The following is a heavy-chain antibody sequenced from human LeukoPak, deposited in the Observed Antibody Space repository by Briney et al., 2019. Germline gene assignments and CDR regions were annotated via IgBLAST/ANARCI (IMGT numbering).Heavy chain of an antibody. D-gene: IGHD5-18*01. CDR1: GGSFSGYY. CDR2: INHSGST. CDR3: ARGRRGYSYGPGSGSFDY. J-gene: IGHJ4*02. Sequence: PSETLSLTCAVYGGSFSGYYWSWIRQPPEKGLEWIGEINHSGSTNYNPSLKSRVTISVDTSKNHFSLKLSSVTAADTGVYYCARGRRGYSYGPGSGSFDYWGQGTLVTVSS. V-gene: IGHV4-34*01.